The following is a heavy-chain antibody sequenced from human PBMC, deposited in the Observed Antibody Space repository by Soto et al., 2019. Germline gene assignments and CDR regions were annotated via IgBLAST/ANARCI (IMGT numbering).Heavy chain of an antibody. V-gene: IGHV4-38-2*01. CDR2: IYHSGST. CDR1: GYSISSGYY. CDR3: ERRQQLFDY. J-gene: IGHJ4*02. D-gene: IGHD6-13*01. Sequence: NPSETLSLTCAVSGYSISSGYYWGWIRQPPGKGLEWIGSIYHSGSTYYNPSLKSRVTISVDTSKNQFSLKLSSVTAADTAVYYCERRQQLFDYWGQGTLVTVSS.